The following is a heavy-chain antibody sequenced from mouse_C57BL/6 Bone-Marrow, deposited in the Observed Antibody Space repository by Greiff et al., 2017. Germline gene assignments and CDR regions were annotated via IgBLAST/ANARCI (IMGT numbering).Heavy chain of an antibody. CDR2: IDPSDSET. CDR3: ARGIRFYYGSSPYYYAMDY. CDR1: GYTFTSYW. V-gene: IGHV1-52*01. Sequence: VQLQQPGAELVRPGSSVKLSCKASGYTFTSYWMHWVKQRPIQGLEWIGNIDPSDSETHYNQKFKDKATLTVDKSSSTAYMQLSSLTSEDSAVXYCARGIRFYYGSSPYYYAMDYWGQGTSVTVSS. D-gene: IGHD1-1*01. J-gene: IGHJ4*01.